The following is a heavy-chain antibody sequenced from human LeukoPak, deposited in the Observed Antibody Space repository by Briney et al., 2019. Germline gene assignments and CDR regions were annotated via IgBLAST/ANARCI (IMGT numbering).Heavy chain of an antibody. D-gene: IGHD3-9*01. V-gene: IGHV1-69*04. CDR2: IIPILGIA. J-gene: IGHJ4*02. Sequence: SVKASCKASGGTFSSYAISWVRQAPGQGLEWMGRIIPILGIANYAQKFQGRVTITADKSTSTAYMELSSLRSEDTAVYYCAREIDDILTGYYTSIDYWGQGTLVTVSS. CDR1: GGTFSSYA. CDR3: AREIDDILTGYYTSIDY.